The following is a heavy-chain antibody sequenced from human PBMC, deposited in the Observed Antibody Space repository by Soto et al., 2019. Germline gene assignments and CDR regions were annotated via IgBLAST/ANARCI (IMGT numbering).Heavy chain of an antibody. D-gene: IGHD5-12*01. J-gene: IGHJ6*02. CDR1: GGSISSYY. CDR3: ARDRPARASGYPLSPPYYYYVMDV. V-gene: IGHV4-4*07. CDR2: IYTSGST. Sequence: SETLSLTCTVSGGSISSYYWSWIRQPAGKGLEWIGRIYTSGSTNYNPSLKSRVTISVDTSKNQFSLKLSSVTAADTAVYYCARDRPARASGYPLSPPYYYYVMDVWGQGTTVTV.